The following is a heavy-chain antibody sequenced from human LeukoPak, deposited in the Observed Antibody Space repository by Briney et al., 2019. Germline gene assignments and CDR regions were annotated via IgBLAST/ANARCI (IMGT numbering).Heavy chain of an antibody. Sequence: GGSLRLSCAASGFTFSSYEMNWVRQAPGKGLERVSYVSSSGSTIYYADSVKGRFTISRDNAKNSLYLQMNSLRAEDTAVYYCAELGITMIGGVWGKGTTVTISS. CDR2: VSSSGSTI. V-gene: IGHV3-48*03. CDR1: GFTFSSYE. D-gene: IGHD3-10*02. J-gene: IGHJ6*04. CDR3: AELGITMIGGV.